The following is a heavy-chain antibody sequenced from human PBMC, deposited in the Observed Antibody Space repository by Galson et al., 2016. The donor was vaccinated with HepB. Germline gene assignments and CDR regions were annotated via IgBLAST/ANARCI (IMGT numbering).Heavy chain of an antibody. CDR3: ARAFRYGFVTHYYGMDV. Sequence: SLRLSCAASGFTFSAYGMHWVRQAPGKGLEWVAVIWHDGSNKYYADSVKGRFTISRDNSKNTLYLQMNSLRAEDTAVYYCARAFRYGFVTHYYGMDVWGQGTTVTGSS. J-gene: IGHJ6*02. V-gene: IGHV3-33*01. CDR2: IWHDGSNK. CDR1: GFTFSAYG. D-gene: IGHD5-18*01.